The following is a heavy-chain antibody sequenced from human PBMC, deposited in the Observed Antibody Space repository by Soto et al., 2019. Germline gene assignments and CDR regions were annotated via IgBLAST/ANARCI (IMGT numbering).Heavy chain of an antibody. J-gene: IGHJ4*02. V-gene: IGHV1-18*01. CDR1: GYTFNMYG. D-gene: IGHD6-6*01. CDR2: ITADNGDT. Sequence: QIQLVQSGAEVKKPGASVKVSCRASGYTFNMYGITWVRQAPGQGLEWMGWITADNGDTKFAQKLQDRVSMSIAVSTTTGYMELRNLRSDDTALYYCARRTLGSSIGIGDYWGQGTLVTVSS. CDR3: ARRTLGSSIGIGDY.